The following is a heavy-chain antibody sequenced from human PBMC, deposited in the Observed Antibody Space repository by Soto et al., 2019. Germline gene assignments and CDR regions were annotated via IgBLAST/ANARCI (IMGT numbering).Heavy chain of an antibody. V-gene: IGHV3-23*01. CDR3: ARELGYCSGGNCYPEGAIDI. J-gene: IGHJ3*02. D-gene: IGHD2-15*01. CDR2: ISGSGDST. CDR1: GSTFSSYA. Sequence: GGSLRLSCAASGSTFSSYAMSWVRQAPGKGLEWVSVISGSGDSTYYADSVKGRFTISRDNSKNTLYLQMNSLRAEDTAVYYCARELGYCSGGNCYPEGAIDIWGQATMVTVSS.